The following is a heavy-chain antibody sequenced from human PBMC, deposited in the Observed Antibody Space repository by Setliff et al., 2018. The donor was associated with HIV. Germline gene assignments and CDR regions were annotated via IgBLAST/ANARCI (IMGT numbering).Heavy chain of an antibody. CDR3: ATSGYSYAFNWFDP. D-gene: IGHD5-18*01. CDR2: MYYSGNT. J-gene: IGHJ5*02. CDR1: GGSIKSSSYY. Sequence: SETLSLTCTVSGGSIKSSSYYWGWIRQPPGKGLEWIGSMYYSGNTYYNPSLKSRVTISVDTSRNQFSLRLSSVTAADTAVYYCATSGYSYAFNWFDPWGQGTLVTVSS. V-gene: IGHV4-39*07.